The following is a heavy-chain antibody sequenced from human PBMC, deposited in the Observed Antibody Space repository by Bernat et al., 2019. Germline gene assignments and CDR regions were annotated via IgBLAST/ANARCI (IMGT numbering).Heavy chain of an antibody. J-gene: IGHJ4*02. CDR2: ISGSGDNT. V-gene: IGHV3-23*04. D-gene: IGHD4-23*01. CDR3: ARSLYGGGGDY. CDR1: GFTFSTYA. Sequence: EVQLVESGGGLVQPGGSLSLSCAASGFTFSTYAMSWVRQAPGKGLEWVSGISGSGDNTYYADSVKGRFTISRDNSKNTLRLQVNRLSAEDTARYYCARSLYGGGGDYWGQGTLVTVS.